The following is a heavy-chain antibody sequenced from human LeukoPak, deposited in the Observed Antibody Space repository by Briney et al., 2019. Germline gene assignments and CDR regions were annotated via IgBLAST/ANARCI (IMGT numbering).Heavy chain of an antibody. V-gene: IGHV3-21*01. CDR3: ARAPRSSYSSSWYPGFDY. CDR2: ISSSSSYI. J-gene: IGHJ4*02. Sequence: NPGGSLRLSCAASGFTFSSYSMNWVRQAPGKGLEWLSSISSSSSYIYYADSVKGRFTISRDNAKNSLYLQRNSLRAEDTAVYDCARAPRSSYSSSWYPGFDYWGQGTLVTVSS. CDR1: GFTFSSYS. D-gene: IGHD6-13*01.